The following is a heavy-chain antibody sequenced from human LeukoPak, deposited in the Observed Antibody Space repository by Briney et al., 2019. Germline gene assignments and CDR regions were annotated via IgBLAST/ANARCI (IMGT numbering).Heavy chain of an antibody. J-gene: IGHJ4*02. CDR2: TYYRSKWYN. CDR1: GDSVSSISAG. V-gene: IGHV6-1*01. Sequence: SQTLSLTCAISGDSVSSISAGWNWIRQSPSRGLEWLGRTYYRSKWYNDYAVSVKGRIAINPDTSKSQFSLQLISVTPDDTAVYYCARFKGAYSDYWGQGTVVTVSS. D-gene: IGHD4/OR15-4a*01. CDR3: ARFKGAYSDY.